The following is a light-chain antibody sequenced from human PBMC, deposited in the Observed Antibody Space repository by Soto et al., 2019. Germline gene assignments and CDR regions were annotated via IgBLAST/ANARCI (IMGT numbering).Light chain of an antibody. CDR1: QSVNSN. CDR3: QQYNEWPPLT. V-gene: IGKV3-15*01. Sequence: EIVMTQSPATLSVSPGERATLSCRASQSVNSNLAWYRQKPGQAPRLLIYGASTRATGIPARFSGSGSGTEFTLIINSLQSEDFAVYYCQQYNEWPPLTFGGGTKVEIK. CDR2: GAS. J-gene: IGKJ4*01.